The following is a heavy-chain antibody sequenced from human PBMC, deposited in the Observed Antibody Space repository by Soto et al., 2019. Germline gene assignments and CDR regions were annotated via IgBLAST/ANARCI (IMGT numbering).Heavy chain of an antibody. V-gene: IGHV4-39*01. CDR2: IYYSWTT. CDR1: GDSISSSSYY. J-gene: IGHJ5*02. D-gene: IGHD3-3*01. Sequence: SETLSLTCTVSGDSISSSSYYWGWTRQPPGKGLEWLGDIYYSWTTHYNPSLKSRVPISIDTSKNQVSLQLRSVTAADTPVSSCASLKVAFFLPTYNLFDPWGQGTPVTVSS. CDR3: ASLKVAFFLPTYNLFDP.